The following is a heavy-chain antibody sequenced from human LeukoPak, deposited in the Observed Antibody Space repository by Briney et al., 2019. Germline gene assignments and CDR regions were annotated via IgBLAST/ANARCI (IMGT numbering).Heavy chain of an antibody. J-gene: IGHJ1*01. CDR1: GCSISSGYY. CDR3: ARSVGATEYFQH. V-gene: IGHV4-38-2*02. D-gene: IGHD1-26*01. CDR2: MYHSGST. Sequence: SETLSLTCTVSGCSISSGYYWGWIRQPPGKGLEWIGSMYHSGSTYYNPSLKSRVTISVDTSKNQFSLKLSSATAADTAVYYCARSVGATEYFQHWGQGALVTVSS.